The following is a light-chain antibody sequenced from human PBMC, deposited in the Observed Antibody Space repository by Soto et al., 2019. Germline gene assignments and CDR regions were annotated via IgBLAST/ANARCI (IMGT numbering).Light chain of an antibody. CDR1: SSEVGNYNL. Sequence: QSVRTPPASASGSPGQSITISCTGNSSEVGNYNLVSWYQQHPGKAPRVIIYEGSKRPSGVSNRFSGSKSGNTASLTISGLQAEDEADYYCSSYAGNDILVFGGGTKVTVL. CDR3: SSYAGNDILV. J-gene: IGLJ2*01. V-gene: IGLV2-23*01. CDR2: EGS.